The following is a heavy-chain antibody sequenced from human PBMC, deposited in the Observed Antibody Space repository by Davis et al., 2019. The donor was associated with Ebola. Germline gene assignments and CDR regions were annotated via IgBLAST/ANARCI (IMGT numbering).Heavy chain of an antibody. CDR3: AREAASGNWFDP. CDR2: INSDGSST. J-gene: IGHJ5*02. V-gene: IGHV3-74*01. CDR1: GFTFHNYA. D-gene: IGHD6-13*01. Sequence: HTGGSLRLSCAGSGFTFHNYAIHWVRQPPGKGLVWVSRINSDGSSTSYADSVKGRFTISRDNAKSTLYLQMNSLTAEDTAMYYCAREAASGNWFDPWGQGTLVIVSS.